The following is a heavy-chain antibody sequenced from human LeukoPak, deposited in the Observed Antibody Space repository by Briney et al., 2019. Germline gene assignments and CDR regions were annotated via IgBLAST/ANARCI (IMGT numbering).Heavy chain of an antibody. J-gene: IGHJ5*02. CDR3: ARDGRNWFDP. CDR2: INPNNGGT. Sequence: ASVKVSCKASGCTFTGYYMHWVRQAPGQGLEWMGWINPNNGGTNYAQKFQGRVTMTRDTSISTAYMELSRLRSDDTAVYYCARDGRNWFDPWGQGTLVTVSS. V-gene: IGHV1-2*02. CDR1: GCTFTGYY.